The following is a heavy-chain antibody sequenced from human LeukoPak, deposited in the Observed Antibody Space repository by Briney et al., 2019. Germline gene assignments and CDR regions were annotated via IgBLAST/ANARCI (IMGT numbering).Heavy chain of an antibody. CDR1: GGTFSSYA. J-gene: IGHJ2*01. CDR3: ARDLGSWYFDL. Sequence: SVKVSCKASGGTFSSYAISWVRQAPGQGLVWMGRIIPILGIANYAQKFQGRVTITADKSTSTAYMELSSLRSEDTAVYYCARDLGSWYFDLWGRGTLVTVSS. D-gene: IGHD3-16*01. V-gene: IGHV1-69*04. CDR2: IIPILGIA.